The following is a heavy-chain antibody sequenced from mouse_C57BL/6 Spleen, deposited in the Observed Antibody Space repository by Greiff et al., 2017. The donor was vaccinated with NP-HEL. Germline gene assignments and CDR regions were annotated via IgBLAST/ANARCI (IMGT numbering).Heavy chain of an antibody. V-gene: IGHV1-82*01. D-gene: IGHD1-1*01. CDR2: IYPGDGDT. CDR1: GYAFSSSW. Sequence: QVQLQQSGPELVKPGASVKISCKASGYAFSSSWMNWVKQRPGKGLEWIGRIYPGDGDTNYNGKFKGKATLTADKSSSTAYMQLSSLTSEDSAVYFCAPYLWEFDVWGTGTTVTVSS. J-gene: IGHJ1*03. CDR3: APYLWEFDV.